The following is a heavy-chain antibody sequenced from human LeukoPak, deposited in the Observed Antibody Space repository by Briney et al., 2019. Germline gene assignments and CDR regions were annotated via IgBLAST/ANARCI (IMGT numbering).Heavy chain of an antibody. CDR1: GGTFSSYA. J-gene: IGHJ4*02. V-gene: IGHV1-69*13. D-gene: IGHD6-19*01. Sequence: SVKVSCKASGGTFSSYAISWVRQAPGQGLEWMGGIIPIFGTANYAQKFQGRVTITADESTSTAYKELSSLRSEDTAVYYCARTRTTLAVAATPYFAYWGQGTLVTVPS. CDR3: ARTRTTLAVAATPYFAY. CDR2: IIPIFGTA.